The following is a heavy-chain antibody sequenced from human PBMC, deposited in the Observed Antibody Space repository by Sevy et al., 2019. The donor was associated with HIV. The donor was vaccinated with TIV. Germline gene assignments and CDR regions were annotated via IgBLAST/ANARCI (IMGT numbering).Heavy chain of an antibody. D-gene: IGHD2-2*01. V-gene: IGHV1-8*01. J-gene: IGHJ6*02. CDR2: MNPDSGRR. CDR3: ARADLDSTTFFYYYGLDV. Sequence: ASVKVSCKAYGYSLNSYDINWVRQATGQGLEWMGWMNPDSGRRGYAPKFQGRVTMTTDTSKGTAYMELRGLRSDDSAVYYCARADLDSTTFFYYYGLDVWGQGTTVTVSS. CDR1: GYSLNSYD.